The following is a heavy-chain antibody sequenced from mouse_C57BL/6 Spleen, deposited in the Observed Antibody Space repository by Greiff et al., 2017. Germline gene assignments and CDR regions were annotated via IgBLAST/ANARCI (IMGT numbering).Heavy chain of an antibody. CDR2: IHPNSGST. D-gene: IGHD2-4*01. J-gene: IGHJ3*01. CDR3: ARERRDYDTFAY. CDR1: GYTFTSYW. Sequence: QVQLKQPGAELVKPGASVKLSCKASGYTFTSYWMHWVKQRPGQGLEWIGMIHPNSGSTNYNEKFKSKATLTVDKSSSTAYMQLSSLTSEDSAVYYCARERRDYDTFAYWGQGTLVTVAA. V-gene: IGHV1-64*01.